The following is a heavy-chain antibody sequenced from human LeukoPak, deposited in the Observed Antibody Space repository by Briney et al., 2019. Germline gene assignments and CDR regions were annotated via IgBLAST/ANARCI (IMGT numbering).Heavy chain of an antibody. V-gene: IGHV1-2*02. J-gene: IGHJ4*02. CDR3: ARGGLARPGIAAAGTFY. CDR2: INLNSGGT. D-gene: IGHD6-13*01. Sequence: ASVKVSCKASGYTFTGYYMHWVRQAPGQGLEWMGWINLNSGGTNYAQKFQGRVTMTRDTSISTAYMELSRLRSDDTAVYYCARGGLARPGIAAAGTFYWGQGTLVTVSS. CDR1: GYTFTGYY.